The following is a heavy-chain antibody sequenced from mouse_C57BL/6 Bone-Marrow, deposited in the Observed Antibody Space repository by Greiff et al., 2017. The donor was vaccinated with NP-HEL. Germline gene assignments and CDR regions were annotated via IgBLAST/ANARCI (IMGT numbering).Heavy chain of an antibody. D-gene: IGHD2-4*01. CDR2: INPGSGGT. CDR1: GYAFTNYL. J-gene: IGHJ2*01. CDR3: ARWGGLHFGY. Sequence: VQLQQSGAELVRPGTSVKVSCKASGYAFTNYLIEWVKQRPGQGLEWIGVINPGSGGTNYNEKFKGKATLTADKSSSTAYMQLSSLTSEDSAVYFCARWGGLHFGYWGQGTTLTVSS. V-gene: IGHV1-54*01.